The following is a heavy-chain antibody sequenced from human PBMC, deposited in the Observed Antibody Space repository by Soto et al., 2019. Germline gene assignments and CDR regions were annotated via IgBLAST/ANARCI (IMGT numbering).Heavy chain of an antibody. CDR2: IFSNDEK. CDR1: GFSLSNARMG. J-gene: IGHJ4*02. V-gene: IGHV2-26*01. D-gene: IGHD2-21*02. Sequence: QVTLKESGPVLVKPTETLTLTCTVSGFSLSNARMGVSWIRQPPGKALEWLAHIFSNDEKSYSTSLKSRLSISKHTSKSQVVLTMTNMDPVDTATYYCARILNRDIYCGGDCYEFDYWGQGTLVTVSS. CDR3: ARILNRDIYCGGDCYEFDY.